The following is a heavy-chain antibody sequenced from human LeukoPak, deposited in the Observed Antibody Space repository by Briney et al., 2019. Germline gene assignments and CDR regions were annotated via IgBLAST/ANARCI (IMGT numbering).Heavy chain of an antibody. CDR2: INTNTGNP. D-gene: IGHD5-18*01. CDR3: GRDPKLGIRGYTYGYIDF. J-gene: IGHJ4*02. Sequence: GASVKVSCKASGYTFTAYYIHWLRQAPGQGLEWMGWINTNTGNPTYAQGFFTGRYVFSLDTSVNTAYLQITGLKADDTAVYYCGRDPKLGIRGYTYGYIDFWGQGTLVTVAS. V-gene: IGHV7-4-1*02. CDR1: GYTFTAYY.